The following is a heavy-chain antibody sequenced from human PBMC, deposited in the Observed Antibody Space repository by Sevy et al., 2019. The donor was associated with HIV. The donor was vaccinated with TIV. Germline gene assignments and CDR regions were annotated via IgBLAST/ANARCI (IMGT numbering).Heavy chain of an antibody. CDR3: ARDGFGGVLNYYYYYMDV. V-gene: IGHV3-23*01. J-gene: IGHJ6*03. CDR1: GFTFSSYA. D-gene: IGHD3-16*01. Sequence: GGSLRLSCAASGFTFSSYAMSWVRQAPGKGLEWVSAISGSGGSTYYADSVKGRFTISRDNSKKTLYLQMNSLRAEDTAVYYCARDGFGGVLNYYYYYMDVWGKGTTVTVSS. CDR2: ISGSGGST.